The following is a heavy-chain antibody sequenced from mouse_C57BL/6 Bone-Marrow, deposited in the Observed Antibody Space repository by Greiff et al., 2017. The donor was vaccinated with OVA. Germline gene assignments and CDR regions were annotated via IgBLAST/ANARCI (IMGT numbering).Heavy chain of an antibody. CDR1: GFTFSSYG. J-gene: IGHJ3*01. CDR2: ISSGGSYT. V-gene: IGHV5-6*02. D-gene: IGHD1-1*01. CDR3: ARRGYGSSYPAWFAY. Sequence: DVMLVESGGDLVKPGGSLKLSCAASGFTFSSYGMSLVRQTPDKRLEWVATISSGGSYTYYPDSVKGRFTISRDNAKNTLYLQMSSLKSEDTAMYYCARRGYGSSYPAWFAYWGQGTLVTVSA.